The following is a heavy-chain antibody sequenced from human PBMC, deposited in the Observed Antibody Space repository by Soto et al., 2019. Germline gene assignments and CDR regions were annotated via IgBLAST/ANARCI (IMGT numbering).Heavy chain of an antibody. Sequence: QVQLVQSGGEVRKPGASVKVSCKASGDTITNYGISWVRQAPGQGLERMGWISFYNGNTKNAQNLQVRVTLTTDTSTSTAYMELRSLRSDDTAVYYCASATSIAVAGKESWGQGTLVTVSS. CDR3: ASATSIAVAGKES. CDR1: GDTITNYG. V-gene: IGHV1-18*01. CDR2: ISFYNGNT. D-gene: IGHD6-19*01. J-gene: IGHJ4*02.